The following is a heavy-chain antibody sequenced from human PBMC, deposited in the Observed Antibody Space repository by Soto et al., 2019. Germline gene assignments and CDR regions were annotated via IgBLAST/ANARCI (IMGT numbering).Heavy chain of an antibody. CDR3: ARFRREAVAGYTLDN. D-gene: IGHD6-13*01. Sequence: SETLSLTCTVSGGSISSNYWTWIRQPPGKGLEWIGYVYNSGSTNYNPSLKSRVTISEDTSKSQFSLKVNSMTAADTAVYYCARFRREAVAGYTLDNWGQGILVTVSS. V-gene: IGHV4-59*01. CDR2: VYNSGST. J-gene: IGHJ4*02. CDR1: GGSISSNY.